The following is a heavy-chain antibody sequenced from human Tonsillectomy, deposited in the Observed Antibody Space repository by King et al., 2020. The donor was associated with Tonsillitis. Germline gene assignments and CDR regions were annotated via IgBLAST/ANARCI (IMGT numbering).Heavy chain of an antibody. CDR1: GFIFSSYW. Sequence: VQLVESGGGLVQPGGSLRLSCAASGFIFSSYWMHWVRQAPGKGLVWVSHINSDGSSTRYADSVKGRFTISRDNAKNTLYLQMNSLRAEDTAVYYCAREATLWLGESIDAFDIWGQGTMVTVSS. D-gene: IGHD3-10*01. V-gene: IGHV3-74*01. CDR3: AREATLWLGESIDAFDI. CDR2: INSDGSST. J-gene: IGHJ3*02.